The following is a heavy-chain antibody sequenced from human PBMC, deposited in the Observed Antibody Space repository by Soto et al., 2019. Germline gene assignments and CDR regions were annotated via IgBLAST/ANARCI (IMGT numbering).Heavy chain of an antibody. CDR1: GYTFTSYA. D-gene: IGHD6-19*01. CDR2: INAGNGNT. J-gene: IGHJ5*02. Sequence: ASVKVSCKASGYTFTSYAMHWVRQAPGQRLEWMGWINAGNGNTKYSQKFQGRVTITRDTSASTAYMELSSLRSEDTAVYYCARGGVHAHPRPGYSSDWYYWFDPWGQGTLVTVSS. CDR3: ARGGVHAHPRPGYSSDWYYWFDP. V-gene: IGHV1-3*01.